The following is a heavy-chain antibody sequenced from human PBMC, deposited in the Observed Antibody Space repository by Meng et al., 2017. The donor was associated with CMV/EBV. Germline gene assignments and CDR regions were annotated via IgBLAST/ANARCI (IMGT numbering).Heavy chain of an antibody. V-gene: IGHV1-2*02. J-gene: IGHJ4*02. Sequence: ASVKASCKASGYTFTGYYMHWVRQAPGQGLEWMGWINPNSGGTNYAQKFQGRVTMTRDTSISTAYMELSRLRSDDTAVYYCARARKSPVAGTSRGNYFDYWGQGTLVTVSS. CDR3: ARARKSPVAGTSRGNYFDY. CDR1: GYTFTGYY. CDR2: INPNSGGT. D-gene: IGHD6-19*01.